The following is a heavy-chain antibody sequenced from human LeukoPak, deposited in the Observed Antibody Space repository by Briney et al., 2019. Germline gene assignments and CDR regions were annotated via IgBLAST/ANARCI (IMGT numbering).Heavy chain of an antibody. J-gene: IGHJ5*02. Sequence: SETLSLTCAVSGGSISSSNWWNWVRQPPGKGLEWIGEVYHSGSTHYNPSLKSRVTISVETSKNQFSLKLKSVTAADTAVYYCARGGYYGSGNDFRFDPWGQGTLVTVSS. CDR1: GGSISSSNW. CDR2: VYHSGST. CDR3: ARGGYYGSGNDFRFDP. D-gene: IGHD3-10*01. V-gene: IGHV4-4*02.